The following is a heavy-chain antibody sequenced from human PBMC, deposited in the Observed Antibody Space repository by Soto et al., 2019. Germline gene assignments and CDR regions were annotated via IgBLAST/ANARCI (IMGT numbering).Heavy chain of an antibody. D-gene: IGHD2-8*01. CDR3: ARTHPLEYCTNGVCFRPSFDY. V-gene: IGHV5-51*01. CDR2: IYPGDSDT. Sequence: PGESLKISCKGSGYSFTSYWIGWVSQMPGKGLEWMGIIYPGDSDTRYSPSFQGQVTISADKSISTAYLQWSSLKASDTAMYYCARTHPLEYCTNGVCFRPSFDYWGQGTLVTVSS. CDR1: GYSFTSYW. J-gene: IGHJ4*02.